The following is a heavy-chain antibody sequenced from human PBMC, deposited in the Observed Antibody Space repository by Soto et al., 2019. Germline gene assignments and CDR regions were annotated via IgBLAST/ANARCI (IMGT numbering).Heavy chain of an antibody. Sequence: QVQLVQSGAEVKKPGASVKVSCKASGYTFTSYGISWVRQAPGQGLEWMGWTSGYNGNTNYAQKCQGRXXMXTXXSTTTAYMELRSLRSDDTAVYYCARSYSSSWPFDYWGQGTLVTVSS. CDR1: GYTFTSYG. J-gene: IGHJ4*02. CDR3: ARSYSSSWPFDY. CDR2: TSGYNGNT. V-gene: IGHV1-18*01. D-gene: IGHD6-13*01.